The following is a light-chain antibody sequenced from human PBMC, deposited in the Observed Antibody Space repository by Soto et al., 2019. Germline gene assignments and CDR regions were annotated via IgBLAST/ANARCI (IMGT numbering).Light chain of an antibody. J-gene: IGLJ1*01. CDR2: EVS. V-gene: IGLV2-14*01. CDR3: SSYTSSSPYV. CDR1: SSDVGGYNY. Sequence: QSALPQPASVSVSPGQSITISCTGTSSDVGGYNYVSWYQQHPGKAPKLMIYEVSNRPSGVSNRFSGSKSGNTASLTISGLQAEDEADYYCSSYTSSSPYVFGTGTKVTVL.